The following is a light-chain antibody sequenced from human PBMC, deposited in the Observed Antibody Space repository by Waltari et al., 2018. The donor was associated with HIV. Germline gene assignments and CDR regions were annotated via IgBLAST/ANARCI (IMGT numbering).Light chain of an antibody. CDR1: KLGDNY. V-gene: IGLV3-1*01. Sequence: SYELTQPPSVSVSPEQTASITCSGDKLGDNYVCWYQQKPGQSPVLVIYQDTKRPSGIPERFSGSNSGNTATLTISGTQAMDEADYYCQTWDTTTVVFGGGTKLTVL. CDR3: QTWDTTTVV. J-gene: IGLJ2*01. CDR2: QDT.